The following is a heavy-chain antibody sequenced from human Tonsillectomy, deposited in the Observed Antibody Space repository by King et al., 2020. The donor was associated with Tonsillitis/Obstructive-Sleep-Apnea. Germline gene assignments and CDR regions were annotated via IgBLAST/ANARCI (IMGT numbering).Heavy chain of an antibody. J-gene: IGHJ2*01. CDR3: ARSYCGGNCYSKYFDL. CDR1: GFTFSSYP. D-gene: IGHD2-21*01. Sequence: VQLVESGGGVVQPGRSLRLSCAASGFTFSSYPMHWVRQAPGKGLEGVAAISYDGNNKYYADSVKGRFTTSRDNSKNTLYLQMNSLRAEDTAVFYCARSYCGGNCYSKYFDLWGRGTLVTVSS. V-gene: IGHV3-30*01. CDR2: ISYDGNNK.